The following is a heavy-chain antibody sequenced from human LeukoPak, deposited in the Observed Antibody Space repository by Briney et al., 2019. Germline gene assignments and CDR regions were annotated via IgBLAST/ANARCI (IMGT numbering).Heavy chain of an antibody. CDR3: AIGRVVGATSPEDC. CDR2: INPNSGGT. J-gene: IGHJ4*02. CDR1: GYTFTGYY. Sequence: GASVKVSCKASGYTFTGYYMHWVRQAPGQGLEWMGGINPNSGGTNYAQTFQGRVTMTRDTSISTAHMELSSLRSDDTAVYYCAIGRVVGATSPEDCWGQGTLVTVSS. D-gene: IGHD1-26*01. V-gene: IGHV1-2*02.